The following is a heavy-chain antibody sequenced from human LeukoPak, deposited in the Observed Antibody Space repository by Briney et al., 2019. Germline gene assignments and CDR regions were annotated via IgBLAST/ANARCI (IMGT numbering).Heavy chain of an antibody. D-gene: IGHD6-19*01. V-gene: IGHV3-21*01. CDR3: GMEGAVAVCLWAINYFDY. J-gene: IGHJ4*02. Sequence: GGSLRLSCAASGFTFSSYSMNWVRQAPGKGLEWVSSISSSSSYIYYADSVKGRFTISRDNAKNSLYLQMNSLRAEDTAVYYCGMEGAVAVCLWAINYFDYWGQGPLVTVSS. CDR1: GFTFSSYS. CDR2: ISSSSSYI.